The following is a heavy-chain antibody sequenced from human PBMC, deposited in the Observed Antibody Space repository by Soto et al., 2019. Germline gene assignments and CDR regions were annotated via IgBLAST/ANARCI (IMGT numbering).Heavy chain of an antibody. J-gene: IGHJ4*02. CDR1: GFTFSSYW. Sequence: GGSLRLSCVASGFTFSSYWMSWVRQAPGKGLEWVANIKQDGSEKYFVDSVKGRFTISRDNAKNSLYLQMNSLRVEDTAVYYCAKVAKSGVVIEYFDSWGQGSVVTVSS. D-gene: IGHD3-3*01. CDR3: AKVAKSGVVIEYFDS. CDR2: IKQDGSEK. V-gene: IGHV3-7*03.